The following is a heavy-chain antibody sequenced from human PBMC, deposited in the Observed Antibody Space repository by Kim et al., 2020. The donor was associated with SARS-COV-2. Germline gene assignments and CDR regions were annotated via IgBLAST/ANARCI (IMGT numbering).Heavy chain of an antibody. CDR2: IDSDGSGT. Sequence: GGSLRLSCAASGSAFSLYWMHWVRQAPGKGLVWVSRIDSDGSGTGYADSVRGRFTISRDNDRNKLYLQMNSHRVDDTDMDYYIRDNIQPGDSGGQGAMVT. V-gene: IGHV3-74*01. CDR1: GSAFSLYW. CDR3: IRDNIQPGDS. J-gene: IGHJ3*02.